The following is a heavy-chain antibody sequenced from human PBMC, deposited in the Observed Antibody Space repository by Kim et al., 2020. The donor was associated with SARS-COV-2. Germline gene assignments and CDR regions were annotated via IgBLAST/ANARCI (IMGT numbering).Heavy chain of an antibody. D-gene: IGHD6-19*01. V-gene: IGHV1-2*02. CDR1: GYTFTGYY. CDR2: INPNSGGT. CDR3: ARAPASYSSGWLYYFDY. Sequence: ASVKVSCKASGYTFTGYYMHWVRQAPGQGLEWMGWINPNSGGTNYAQKFQGRVTMTRDTSISTAYMELSRLRCDDTALYYCARAPASYSSGWLYYFDYWGQGALVTVSA. J-gene: IGHJ4*02.